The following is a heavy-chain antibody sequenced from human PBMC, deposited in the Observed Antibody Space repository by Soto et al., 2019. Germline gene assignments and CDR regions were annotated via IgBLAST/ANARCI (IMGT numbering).Heavy chain of an antibody. V-gene: IGHV4-39*01. D-gene: IGHD6-19*01. CDR1: GGSISSSSYY. CDR2: IYYSGST. Sequence: SETLSLTCTVSGGSISSSSYYWGWIRQPPGKGLEWIGSIYYSGSTYYNPSLKSRVTISVDTSKNQFSLKRGSVTAADTAVYYCARLSQFPNWYSSGWYEAEYFQHWGQGTLVTVSS. CDR3: ARLSQFPNWYSSGWYEAEYFQH. J-gene: IGHJ1*01.